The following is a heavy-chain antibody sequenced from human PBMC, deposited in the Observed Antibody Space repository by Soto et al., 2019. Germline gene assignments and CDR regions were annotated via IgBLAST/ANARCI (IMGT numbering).Heavy chain of an antibody. CDR1: GYTFTSYG. D-gene: IGHD3-22*01. J-gene: IGHJ4*02. CDR2: ISAYNGNT. CDR3: ARHYDSSGYPLLSY. V-gene: IGHV1-18*01. Sequence: ASVKVSCKASGYTFTSYGISWVRQAPGQGLEWMGWISAYNGNTNYAQKLQGRVTMTTDTSTSTAYMELRSLRSDDTAVYYCARHYDSSGYPLLSYWGQRTLVTVSS.